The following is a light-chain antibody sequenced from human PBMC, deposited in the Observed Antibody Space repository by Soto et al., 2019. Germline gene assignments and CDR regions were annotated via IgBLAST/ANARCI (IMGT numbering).Light chain of an antibody. CDR3: QQYYISPWT. V-gene: IGKV3-20*01. CDR2: GAS. Sequence: EKVLKQSPGTLSLSPGERATLSCRASQSVTSNFLAWYRQKPGQAPRLLIYGASSRATGIPDRFSGSGSGTDFTLTISRLEPEDVAAYYCQQYYISPWTLAQGSKVDI. CDR1: QSVTSNF. J-gene: IGKJ1*01.